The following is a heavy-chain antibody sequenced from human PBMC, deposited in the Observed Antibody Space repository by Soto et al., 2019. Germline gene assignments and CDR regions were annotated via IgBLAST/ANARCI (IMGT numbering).Heavy chain of an antibody. Sequence: DVHLVESGGVVVQPGGSLRLSCAASGFTFDDHNMHWVRQASGKGLEWVSLISWDGETTYYADSVKGRFTISRDNSKNSLYLQVNALTTEDTALYYCATSQGDYWGQGTLVTVAS. V-gene: IGHV3-43*01. CDR2: ISWDGETT. J-gene: IGHJ4*02. CDR1: GFTFDDHN. CDR3: ATSQGDY.